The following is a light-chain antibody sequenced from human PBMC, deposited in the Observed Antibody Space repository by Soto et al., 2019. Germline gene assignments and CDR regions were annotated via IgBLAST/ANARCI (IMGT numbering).Light chain of an antibody. J-gene: IGKJ1*01. CDR1: QDIDIY. CDR3: QQSFRPLWT. Sequence: DIQMTQSPSSLSASVGDRVSITCRASQDIDIYLNWYQHKAGKAPKLLIYETSSLRSGVPSRFSGSGSGTAFPLTISSMQPDDSATYYSQQSFRPLWTFGRGAKVEV. V-gene: IGKV1-39*01. CDR2: ETS.